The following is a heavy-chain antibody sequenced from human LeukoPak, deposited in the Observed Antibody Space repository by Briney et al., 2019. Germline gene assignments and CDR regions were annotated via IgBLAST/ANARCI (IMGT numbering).Heavy chain of an antibody. CDR3: ARGRRRGWDSYGYFFDY. D-gene: IGHD5-18*01. CDR2: INHSGST. CDR1: GGSFSGYY. V-gene: IGHV4-34*01. J-gene: IGHJ4*02. Sequence: SETLSPTCAVYGGSFSGYYWSWIRQPPGKGLEWIGEINHSGSTNYNPSLKSRVTISVDTSKNQFSLKLSSVTAADTAVYYCARGRRRGWDSYGYFFDYWGQGTLVTVSS.